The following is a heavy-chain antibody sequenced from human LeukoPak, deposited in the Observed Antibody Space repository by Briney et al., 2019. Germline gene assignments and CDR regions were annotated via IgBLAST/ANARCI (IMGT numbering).Heavy chain of an antibody. CDR3: ARGYLAAAGTGGDY. J-gene: IGHJ4*02. CDR2: INHSGST. V-gene: IGHV4-34*01. CDR1: GRYFSGYY. Sequence: PSETLSLTCAVYGRYFSGYYWSWIRQPPGKGLEWIGEINHSGSTNYNPSFKSRVTISVDTSKNQLSLKLSSVTAADTAVYYCARGYLAAAGTGGDYWGQGTLVTVSS. D-gene: IGHD6-13*01.